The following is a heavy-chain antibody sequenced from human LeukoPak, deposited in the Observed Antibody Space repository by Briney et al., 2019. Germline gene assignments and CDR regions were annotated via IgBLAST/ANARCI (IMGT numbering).Heavy chain of an antibody. J-gene: IGHJ3*02. CDR1: GFTFSSYS. D-gene: IGHD1-26*01. V-gene: IGHV3-21*01. CDR3: ASREGYRWELLNAFDI. Sequence: PGGSLRLSCAASGFTFSSYSMNWVRQAPGKGLEWVSSISSSSSYIYYADSVKGRFTISIDNAKNSLYLQMNSLRAEDTAVYYCASREGYRWELLNAFDIWGQGTMVTVSS. CDR2: ISSSSSYI.